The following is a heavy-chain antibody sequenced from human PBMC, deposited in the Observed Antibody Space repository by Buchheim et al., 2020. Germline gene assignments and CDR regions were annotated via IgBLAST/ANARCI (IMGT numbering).Heavy chain of an antibody. V-gene: IGHV3-48*03. CDR1: RFTLNSFE. D-gene: IGHD2-15*01. CDR2: ISSSGTSI. CDR3: ARYLSQWSFDW. J-gene: IGHJ4*02. Sequence: EVQLVESGGGLVQPGGSLRLSCAASRFTLNSFEMTWVRQAPGKGLEWVSYISSSGTSIFYADSVKGRFTISRDNAKNSGFLQMNSLRAEDTAVYYCARYLSQWSFDWWGQGTL.